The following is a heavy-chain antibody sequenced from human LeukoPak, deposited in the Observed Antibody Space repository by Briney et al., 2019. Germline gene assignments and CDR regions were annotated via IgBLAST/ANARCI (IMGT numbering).Heavy chain of an antibody. Sequence: GGSLRLSCAASGFTFSNYAMSWVRQAPGKGLEWVSAISGSGGSTYYADSVKGRFTISRDNAKNSLYLQMNSLRAEDTAVYYCARDRSERYCSSTSCYSRWFDPWGQGTLVTVSS. CDR1: GFTFSNYA. V-gene: IGHV3-23*01. CDR3: ARDRSERYCSSTSCYSRWFDP. D-gene: IGHD2-2*01. J-gene: IGHJ5*02. CDR2: ISGSGGST.